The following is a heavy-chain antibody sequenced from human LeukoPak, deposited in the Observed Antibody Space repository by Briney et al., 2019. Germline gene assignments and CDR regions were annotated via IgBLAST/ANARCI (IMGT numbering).Heavy chain of an antibody. CDR2: TYSSGTT. V-gene: IGHV4-59*11. D-gene: IGHD4-23*01. CDR3: ARASSGTTVVTPSINYYYGMDV. J-gene: IGHJ6*02. CDR1: GGSISGPY. Sequence: PSETLSLTCTVSGGSISGPYCSWIRQPPGKGMEWIGSTYSSGTTNNNPSLNSRVTISVDTSKNQFSLKLSSVTAADTAVYYCARASSGTTVVTPSINYYYGMDVWGQGTTVTVSS.